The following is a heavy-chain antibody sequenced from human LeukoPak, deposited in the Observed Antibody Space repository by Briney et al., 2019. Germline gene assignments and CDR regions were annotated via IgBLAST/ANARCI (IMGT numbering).Heavy chain of an antibody. CDR1: GYTFTSYY. V-gene: IGHV1-46*01. D-gene: IGHD6-13*01. CDR3: AGGIAAAGKTGGYDAFDI. J-gene: IGHJ3*02. CDR2: INPSGGST. Sequence: ASVKVSCKASGYTFTSYYMHWVRQAPGQGLEWMGIINPSGGSTSYAQKFQGRVTMTRDMSTSTVYMELSSLRSEDTAVYYCAGGIAAAGKTGGYDAFDIWGQGTMVTVSS.